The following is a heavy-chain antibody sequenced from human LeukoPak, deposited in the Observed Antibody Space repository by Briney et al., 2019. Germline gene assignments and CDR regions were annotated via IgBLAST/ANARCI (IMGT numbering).Heavy chain of an antibody. V-gene: IGHV4-39*07. CDR3: ARVERQLWLRYPSYWFDP. Sequence: SETLSLTCTVSGDSISSYYWGWIRQPPGKGLEWIGSIYYSGSTYYNPSLKSRVTISVDTSKNQFSLKLSSVIAADTAVYYCARVERQLWLRYPSYWFDPWGQGTLVTVSS. CDR1: GDSISSYY. J-gene: IGHJ5*02. CDR2: IYYSGST. D-gene: IGHD5-18*01.